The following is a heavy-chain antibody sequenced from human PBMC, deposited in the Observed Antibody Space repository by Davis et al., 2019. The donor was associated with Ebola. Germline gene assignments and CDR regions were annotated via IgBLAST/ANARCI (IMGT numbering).Heavy chain of an antibody. D-gene: IGHD3-22*01. CDR1: GVMVSRYW. CDR2: IKEDVSAT. V-gene: IGHV3-7*01. CDR3: ARDYYDNSGDGFEI. Sequence: PGGSLRLSCAASGVMVSRYWMSWVRQAPGKGLEWVANIKEDVSATNYVDSVKGRFTISRDNAKKSLYLQLNSLRADDTAMYYCARDYYDNSGDGFEIWGQGTMVTVSS. J-gene: IGHJ3*02.